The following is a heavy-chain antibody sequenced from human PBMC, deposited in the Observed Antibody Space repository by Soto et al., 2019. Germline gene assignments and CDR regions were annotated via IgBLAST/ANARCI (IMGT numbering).Heavy chain of an antibody. CDR1: GFTFDDYA. CDR3: AKAGSYYYYYLDV. J-gene: IGHJ6*03. V-gene: IGHV3-9*01. CDR2: ISWNSGSV. Sequence: GGSLRLSCAVSGFTFDDYAMHWVRQVPGKGLEWVSGISWNSGSVGYADSVRGRFTISRDSAKKYLYLQMNSLRPEDTALYYCAKAGSYYYYYLDVWGNGTTVTVSS.